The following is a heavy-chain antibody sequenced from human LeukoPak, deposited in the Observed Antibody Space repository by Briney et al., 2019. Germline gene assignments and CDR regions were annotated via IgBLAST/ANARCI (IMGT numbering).Heavy chain of an antibody. Sequence: ETLSLTCTVSGGSISSYYWSWIRQPPGKGLEWIGYIYYSGSTNYNPSLKSRVTISVDTSKNQFSLKLSSVTAADTAVYYCASHDYGDNRALDYWGQGTLVTVSS. V-gene: IGHV4-59*08. J-gene: IGHJ4*02. CDR3: ASHDYGDNRALDY. CDR2: IYYSGST. D-gene: IGHD4-17*01. CDR1: GGSISSYY.